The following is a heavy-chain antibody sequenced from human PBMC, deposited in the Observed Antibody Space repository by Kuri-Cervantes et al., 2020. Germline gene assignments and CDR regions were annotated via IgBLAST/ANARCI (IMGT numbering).Heavy chain of an antibody. V-gene: IGHV3-53*01. Sequence: GGSLRLSCAASGFTISSYVMSWVRQAPGKGLEWGSVIYSGSSTYYADSVKGRFTISRDNSKNTLYLQKNSLRAEDTAVYYCASSAPVATIWQVVRGSPIPLDYWGQGTLVTVSS. CDR1: GFTISSYV. J-gene: IGHJ4*02. D-gene: IGHD3-10*01. CDR3: ASSAPVATIWQVVRGSPIPLDY. CDR2: IYSGSST.